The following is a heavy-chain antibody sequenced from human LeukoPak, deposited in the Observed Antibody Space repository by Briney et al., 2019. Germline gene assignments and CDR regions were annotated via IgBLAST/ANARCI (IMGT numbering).Heavy chain of an antibody. V-gene: IGHV3-23*01. CDR3: AKVPIYGTARAEYFQH. CDR2: ISGSGGST. J-gene: IGHJ1*01. D-gene: IGHD5-18*01. Sequence: GGSLRLSCAASGFTFSSYGMSWVCQAPGKGLEWVSAISGSGGSTYYADSVKGRFTISRDNSKNTLYLQMNSLRAEDTAVYYCAKVPIYGTARAEYFQHWGQGTLVTVSS. CDR1: GFTFSSYG.